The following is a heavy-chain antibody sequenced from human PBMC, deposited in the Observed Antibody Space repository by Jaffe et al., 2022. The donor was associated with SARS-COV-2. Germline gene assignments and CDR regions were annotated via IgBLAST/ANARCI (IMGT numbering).Heavy chain of an antibody. Sequence: QVQLVESGGGVVQPGRSLRLSCAASGFTFSSYGMHWVRQAPGKGLEWVAVIWYDGSNKYYADSVKGRFTISRDNSKNTLYLQMNSLRAEDTAVYYCARDSGDHGGFDPWGQGTLVTVSS. CDR3: ARDSGDHGGFDP. CDR2: IWYDGSNK. J-gene: IGHJ5*02. D-gene: IGHD3-10*01. V-gene: IGHV3-33*01. CDR1: GFTFSSYG.